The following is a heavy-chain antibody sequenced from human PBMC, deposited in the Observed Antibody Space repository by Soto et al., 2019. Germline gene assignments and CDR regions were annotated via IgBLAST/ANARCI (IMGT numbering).Heavy chain of an antibody. CDR1: GGSFSGYY. CDR3: ARHGRNYYDGSGYLSFGY. Sequence: SETLSLTCAVYGGSFSGYYWSWIRQPPGKGLEWIGEINHSGSTNYNPSLKSRVTISVDTSKNQFSLKLSSVTAADTAVYYCARHGRNYYDGSGYLSFGYSGQGTLVTVSS. D-gene: IGHD3-22*01. V-gene: IGHV4-34*01. CDR2: INHSGST. J-gene: IGHJ4*02.